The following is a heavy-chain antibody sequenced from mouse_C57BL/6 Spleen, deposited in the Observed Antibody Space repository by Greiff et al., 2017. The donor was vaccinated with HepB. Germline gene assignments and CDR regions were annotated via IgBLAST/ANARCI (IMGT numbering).Heavy chain of an antibody. CDR1: GYTFTSYW. V-gene: IGHV1-74*01. CDR2: IHPSDSDT. J-gene: IGHJ1*03. CDR3: ANPYYSYWDFDG. D-gene: IGHD2-10*01. Sequence: VQLQQPGAELVKPGASVKVSCKASGYTFTSYWMHWVKQRPGQGLEWIGRIHPSDSDTNYNQKFKGKATLTVDKSSSTAYMQLSSLTTEDSAVYYWANPYYSYWDFDGWGTGTTVTVSS.